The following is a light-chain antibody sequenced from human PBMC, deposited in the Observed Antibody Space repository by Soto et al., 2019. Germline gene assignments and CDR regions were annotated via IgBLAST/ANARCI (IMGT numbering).Light chain of an antibody. CDR3: QQYNSYPWT. CDR2: DAS. V-gene: IGKV1-5*01. CDR1: QSISSW. Sequence: DIQMTHSPSTLSASVGDRVTITCRASQSISSWLAWYQQKPGKAPKLLIYDASSLESGVPSRFSGGGSGTEFTLTISSLQPDDFATYYCQQYNSYPWTFGQGTKVDIK. J-gene: IGKJ1*01.